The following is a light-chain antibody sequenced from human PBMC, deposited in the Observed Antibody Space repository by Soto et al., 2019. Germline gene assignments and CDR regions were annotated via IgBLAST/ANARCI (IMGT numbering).Light chain of an antibody. Sequence: QSVLTQPPSASATPGQRVTISCSGTTSNIGSNTVHWYQQLPGTAPKLLIYRNDQRPSGVPDRFSGSKSGTSASLAIGGLRSEDETDYYCAAWDDSLGGVVFGGGTKVTVL. CDR1: TSNIGSNT. J-gene: IGLJ2*01. CDR2: RND. V-gene: IGLV1-47*01. CDR3: AAWDDSLGGVV.